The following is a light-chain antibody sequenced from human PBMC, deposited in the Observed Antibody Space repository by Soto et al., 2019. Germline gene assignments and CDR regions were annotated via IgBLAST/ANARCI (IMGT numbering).Light chain of an antibody. J-gene: IGLJ2*01. V-gene: IGLV2-14*03. CDR2: DVN. CDR1: SNDVGYYNY. CDR3: RSYETSRSDV. Sequence: QSALTQPPSVSGSPGQSITISCTGTSNDVGYYNYVSWYQQHPGTAPTLMIYDVNNRPSGVSYRFSGSKSGNTASLAISGLQTEDEADYYCRSYETSRSDVFGAGTKLTVL.